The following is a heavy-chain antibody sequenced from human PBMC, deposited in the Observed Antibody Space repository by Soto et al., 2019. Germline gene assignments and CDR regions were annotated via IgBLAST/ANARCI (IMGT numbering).Heavy chain of an antibody. V-gene: IGHV1-69*01. Sequence: QVHLVQSGAEVKKSGSSVRVSCTSSGGSFSNDAISWVRQAPGQGLEWLGRIIPFFGTPDYSQSFRDRLTITADESTVTAYMDLRSLRSDDTAGYYCAREVVTETTLVDFDFWGQGTLVTVSS. CDR1: GGSFSNDA. J-gene: IGHJ4*02. D-gene: IGHD2-21*02. CDR2: IIPFFGTP. CDR3: AREVVTETTLVDFDF.